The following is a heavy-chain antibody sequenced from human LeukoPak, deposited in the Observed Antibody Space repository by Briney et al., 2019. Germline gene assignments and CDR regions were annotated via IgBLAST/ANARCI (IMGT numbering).Heavy chain of an antibody. CDR3: VRANSLMVRGVITYFDS. V-gene: IGHV3-48*02. D-gene: IGHD3-10*01. CDR2: ISSSGAPI. CDR1: GFTFSSDG. Sequence: VGSLRLSCAASGFTFSSDGMNGGREAPGGGLEFVAYISSSGAPIYYADSPKVRFTISRDNAKNSLYLQMNSLRDEDTAVYFCVRANSLMVRGVITYFDSWGQGTLVTVSS. J-gene: IGHJ4*02.